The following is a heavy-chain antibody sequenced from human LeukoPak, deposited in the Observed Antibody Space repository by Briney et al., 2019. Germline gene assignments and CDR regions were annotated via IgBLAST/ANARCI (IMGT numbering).Heavy chain of an antibody. CDR2: IKSDGSTT. CDR1: GFSFSNYW. Sequence: PGGSLRLSCVASGFSFSNYWMHWVRQAPGKGLVWVSRIKSDGSTTTYADSVKGRFTISRDNAKNTLYLELNSLRAEDTAVYYCARASTAVTTRDYFDYWGRGTLVTVSS. J-gene: IGHJ4*02. V-gene: IGHV3-74*01. D-gene: IGHD4-17*01. CDR3: ARASTAVTTRDYFDY.